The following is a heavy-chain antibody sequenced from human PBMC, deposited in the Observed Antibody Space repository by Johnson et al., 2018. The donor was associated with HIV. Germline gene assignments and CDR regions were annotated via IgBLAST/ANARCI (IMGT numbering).Heavy chain of an antibody. V-gene: IGHV3-64*07. CDR2: INWNGGST. J-gene: IGHJ3*02. Sequence: VQLVESGGGLVKPGGSLRLSCAASGFTFSNAWMSWVRQAPGKGLEWVSGINWNGGSTGYADSVKGRFTISSDNSKNTLYLQMGSLRAEDMAVYYCAREGRGSSSGAFDIWGQGTMVTVSS. CDR1: GFTFSNAW. D-gene: IGHD6-6*01. CDR3: AREGRGSSSGAFDI.